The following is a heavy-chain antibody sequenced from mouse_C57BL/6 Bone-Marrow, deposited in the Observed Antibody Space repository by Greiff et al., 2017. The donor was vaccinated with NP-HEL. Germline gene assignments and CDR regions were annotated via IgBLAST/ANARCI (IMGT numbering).Heavy chain of an antibody. CDR3: ARWLLPYFDY. V-gene: IGHV1-66*01. J-gene: IGHJ2*01. CDR2: IYPGSGNT. D-gene: IGHD2-3*01. CDR1: GYSFTSYY. Sequence: QVQLKESGPELVKPGASVKISCKASGYSFTSYYIHWVKQRPGQGLEWIGWIYPGSGNTKYNEKFKGKATLTADTSSSTAYMQLSSLTSEDSAVYYCARWLLPYFDYWGQGTTLTVSS.